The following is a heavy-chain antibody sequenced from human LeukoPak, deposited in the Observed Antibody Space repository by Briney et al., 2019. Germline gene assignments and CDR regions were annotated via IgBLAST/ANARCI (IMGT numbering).Heavy chain of an antibody. CDR1: GGSISSGGYY. J-gene: IGHJ4*02. V-gene: IGHV4-31*03. Sequence: SETLSLTCTVSGGSISSGGYYWSWIRQHPGKGLEWIGYIYYSGSTYYNPSLKSRVTISVDTSKNQFSLKLSSVTAADTAVYSCARYLDGDYFDYWGQGTLVTVSS. CDR3: ARYLDGDYFDY. D-gene: IGHD2-8*01. CDR2: IYYSGST.